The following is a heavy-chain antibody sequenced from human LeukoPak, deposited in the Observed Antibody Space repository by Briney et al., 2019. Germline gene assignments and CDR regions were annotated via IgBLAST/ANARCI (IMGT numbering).Heavy chain of an antibody. J-gene: IGHJ6*03. V-gene: IGHV3-23*01. D-gene: IGHD3-16*01. CDR2: IIDNGYIT. Sequence: GRSLRLSCAASGFTFSSYGMHWVRQAPGKGLEWVSGIIDNGYITYYANSVRGRFTISRDNSKNTLFLQMNSLRAEDTAVYYCAKLGGQEVHNYYVAVWGKGTTVAVSS. CDR3: AKLGGQEVHNYYVAV. CDR1: GFTFSSYG.